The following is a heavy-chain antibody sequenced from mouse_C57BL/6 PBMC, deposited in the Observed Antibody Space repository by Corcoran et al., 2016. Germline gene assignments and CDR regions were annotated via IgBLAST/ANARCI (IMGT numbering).Heavy chain of an antibody. V-gene: IGHV3-6*01. CDR2: ISYDGSN. J-gene: IGHJ2*01. CDR1: GYSITSGYY. CDR3: ARGVYYICDD. Sequence: DVQLQESGPGLVKPSQSLSLTCSVTGYSITSGYYWNWIRQFPGNKLEWMGYISYDGSNNYNPSLKNRISITRDTSKNQFFLKLNSVTTEDTASYYCARGVYYICDDWGQGTTLTVSS. D-gene: IGHD1-1*01.